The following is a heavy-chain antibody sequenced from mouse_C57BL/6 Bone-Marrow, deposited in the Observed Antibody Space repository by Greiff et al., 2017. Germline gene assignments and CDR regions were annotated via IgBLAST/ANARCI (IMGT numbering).Heavy chain of an antibody. CDR1: GFNIKDTY. J-gene: IGHJ2*01. CDR2: IAPANGNT. Sequence: EVKLEESGAELVKPGASVKLSCTVSGFNIKDTYIHWVKQRPEQGLEWIGRIAPANGNTWYDPKFQGKATITADTSSNTAYLQLSSLTSEDTAVYYCARLGDVGYWGQGTTLTVSS. CDR3: ARLGDVGY. V-gene: IGHV14-3*02.